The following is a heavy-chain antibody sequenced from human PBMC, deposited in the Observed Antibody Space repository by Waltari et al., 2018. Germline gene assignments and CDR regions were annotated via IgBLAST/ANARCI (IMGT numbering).Heavy chain of an antibody. Sequence: QVQLVESGGGVVQPGRSLRLSCAASGFTFSSYGMHWVRQAPGKGLEWVAVIWYDGSNKYYADSVKGRFTISRDNSKNTLYLQMNSLRAEDTAMYYCAKDLGDTGPRDFQHWGQGTLVTVSS. J-gene: IGHJ1*01. CDR3: AKDLGDTGPRDFQH. V-gene: IGHV3-30*18. D-gene: IGHD1-26*01. CDR2: IWYDGSNK. CDR1: GFTFSSYG.